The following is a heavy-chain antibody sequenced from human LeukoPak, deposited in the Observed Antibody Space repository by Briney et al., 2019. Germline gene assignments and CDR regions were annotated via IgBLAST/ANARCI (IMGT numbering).Heavy chain of an antibody. CDR3: AKELDSSDLYYFDY. Sequence: PGGSPRLSCAASGFTFSSYAMSWVRQAPGKGLEWVSAISGSGGSTYYADSVKSRFTISRDNSKNTLYLQMNSLRAEDTAVYYCAKELDSSDLYYFDYWGQGTLVTVSS. CDR1: GFTFSSYA. D-gene: IGHD6-19*01. CDR2: ISGSGGST. J-gene: IGHJ4*02. V-gene: IGHV3-23*01.